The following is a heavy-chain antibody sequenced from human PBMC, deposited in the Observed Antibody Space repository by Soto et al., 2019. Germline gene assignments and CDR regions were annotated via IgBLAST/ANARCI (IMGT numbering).Heavy chain of an antibody. CDR2: INAGSGNT. CDR3: ARDTETLGPRANDALDI. J-gene: IGHJ3*02. V-gene: IGHV1-3*01. Sequence: ASVKVSCKAAGYTLSAYTMNWVRQAPGQSLEWMGWINAGSGNTKYSQNFQGRVSITRDTSASTVYMELTGLKSEDTAVYYCARDTETLGPRANDALDIWGQGTMVTVSS. D-gene: IGHD3-3*02. CDR1: GYTLSAYT.